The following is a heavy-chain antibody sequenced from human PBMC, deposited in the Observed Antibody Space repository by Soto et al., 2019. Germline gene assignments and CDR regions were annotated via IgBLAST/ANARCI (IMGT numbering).Heavy chain of an antibody. CDR2: INAGNGNT. J-gene: IGHJ4*02. CDR3: ARGSGYYYWDNY. D-gene: IGHD3-22*01. CDR1: GYPLTSYA. Sequence: VSVKASCKASGYPLTSYAMHWVRQAPGQRLEWMGWINAGNGNTKYSQKFQGRVTITRDTSASTAYMELSSLGSEDTAVYYCARGSGYYYWDNYWGQGTLVTVSS. V-gene: IGHV1-3*01.